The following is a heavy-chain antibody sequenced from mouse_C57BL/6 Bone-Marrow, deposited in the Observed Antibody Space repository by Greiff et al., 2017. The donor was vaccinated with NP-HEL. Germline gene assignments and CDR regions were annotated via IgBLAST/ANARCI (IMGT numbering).Heavy chain of an antibody. CDR3: ARWEDYTYAMDY. V-gene: IGHV1-80*01. CDR2: IYPGDGDT. J-gene: IGHJ4*01. Sequence: QVQLQQSGAELVKPGASVKISCKASGYAFSSYWMNWVKQRPGKGLEWIGQIYPGDGDTNYNGKFKGKATLTADKSSSTAYMQLSSLTSEDSAVYFCARWEDYTYAMDYWGQGTSVTVSS. D-gene: IGHD2-4*01. CDR1: GYAFSSYW.